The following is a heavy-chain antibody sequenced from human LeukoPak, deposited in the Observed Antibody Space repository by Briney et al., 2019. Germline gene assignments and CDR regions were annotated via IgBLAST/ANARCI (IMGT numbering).Heavy chain of an antibody. CDR1: GGTFSRFT. CDR3: AREWGLESSGYYYAY. D-gene: IGHD3-22*01. J-gene: IGHJ4*02. CDR2: ITPIFGPA. V-gene: IGHV1-69*13. Sequence: SVKVSCKASGGTFSRFTISWVRQAPGQGFEWMGGITPIFGPANFAQKFQGRVSITADGSTSTAFMELSSLRSEDTAVYYCAREWGLESSGYYYAYWGQGTLVTVSS.